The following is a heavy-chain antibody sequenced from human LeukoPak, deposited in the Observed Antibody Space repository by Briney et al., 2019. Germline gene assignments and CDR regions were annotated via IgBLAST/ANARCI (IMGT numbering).Heavy chain of an antibody. CDR1: GFTFSSYA. CDR2: ISYDGSNK. Sequence: GGSLRLSCAASGFTFSSYAMHWVRQAPGKGLEWVAVISYDGSNKYYADSVKGRFTISRDNSKNTLYLQMNSLRAEDTAVYYCARGVNYDFWSGYYLANYFDYWGQGTLVTVSS. CDR3: ARGVNYDFWSGYYLANYFDY. D-gene: IGHD3-3*01. V-gene: IGHV3-30-3*01. J-gene: IGHJ4*02.